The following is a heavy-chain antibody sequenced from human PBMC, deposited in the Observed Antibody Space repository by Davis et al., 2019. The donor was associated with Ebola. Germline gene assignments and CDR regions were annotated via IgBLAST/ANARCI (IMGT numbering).Heavy chain of an antibody. CDR3: AKSGLSFGVVKYHYGMDV. V-gene: IGHV4-34*01. CDR1: GGSFSGYY. CDR2: INHSGST. Sequence: MPSETLSLTCAVYGGSFSGYYWSWIRQPPGKGLEWIGEINHSGSTNYNPSLKSRVTISVDTSKNQFSLKLSSVTAADTAVYYCAKSGLSFGVVKYHYGMDVWGKGTTVTVSS. J-gene: IGHJ6*04. D-gene: IGHD3-3*01.